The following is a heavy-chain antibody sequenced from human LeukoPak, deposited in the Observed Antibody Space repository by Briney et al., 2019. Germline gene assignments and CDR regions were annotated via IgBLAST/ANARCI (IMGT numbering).Heavy chain of an antibody. V-gene: IGHV4-39*01. CDR3: ARSLAGDGPTHNWFDP. J-gene: IGHJ5*02. Sequence: PSETLSLTCTVSGGSISTSSTYWGWIRQPPGKDLEWIGSIYYTGTTYYNPSLKSRVTISVDTSKNQFSLKLTSVTAADTAVYHCARSLAGDGPTHNWFDPWGQGALVTVSS. CDR1: GGSISTSSTY. D-gene: IGHD6-13*01. CDR2: IYYTGTT.